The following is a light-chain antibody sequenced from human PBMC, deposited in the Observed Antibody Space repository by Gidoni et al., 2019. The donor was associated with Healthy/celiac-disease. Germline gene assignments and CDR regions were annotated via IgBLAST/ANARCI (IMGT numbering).Light chain of an antibody. Sequence: EIVVTQSPATMSVSPGESATLSCRASQRVSSNLAWYQQKPVQAPMPLVSGASTRATGLPARFSGSGSGTEFPLTISSLQSEDFAVYYCQQYNNWPGYTFGQXTKLEIK. J-gene: IGKJ2*01. CDR2: GAS. CDR3: QQYNNWPGYT. V-gene: IGKV3-15*01. CDR1: QRVSSN.